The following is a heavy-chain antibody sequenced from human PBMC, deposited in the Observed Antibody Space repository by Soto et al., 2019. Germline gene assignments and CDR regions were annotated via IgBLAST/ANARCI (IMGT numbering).Heavy chain of an antibody. V-gene: IGHV4-31*03. CDR1: GGSISSGGFY. CDR2: IYYIGST. Sequence: QVQLQESGPGLVKPSQTLSLTCTVSGGSISSGGFYWSWIRQHPGKGLEWIGYIYYIGSTSYNPSLKNRGTISRDTPNNQFALELSSVSAADTAVYYCARAGEDYYGAGAGGLDVWGQGTTVTVSS. D-gene: IGHD3-10*01. J-gene: IGHJ6*02. CDR3: ARAGEDYYGAGAGGLDV.